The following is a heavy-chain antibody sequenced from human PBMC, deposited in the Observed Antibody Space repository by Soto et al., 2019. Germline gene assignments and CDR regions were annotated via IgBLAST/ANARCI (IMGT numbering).Heavy chain of an antibody. D-gene: IGHD2-15*01. Sequence: EVQLVESGGGLVKPGGSLRLSCAASGFTFSSYSMNWVRQAPGKGLEWVSSISSSSSYIYYADSVKGRFTISRDNAKKSLYLQINSLRAEGTVVYNCAREYCSDGSSYSVGADYRGPGTLVTVPS. CDR2: ISSSSSYI. CDR1: GFTFSSYS. J-gene: IGHJ4*02. V-gene: IGHV3-21*04. CDR3: AREYCSDGSSYSVGADY.